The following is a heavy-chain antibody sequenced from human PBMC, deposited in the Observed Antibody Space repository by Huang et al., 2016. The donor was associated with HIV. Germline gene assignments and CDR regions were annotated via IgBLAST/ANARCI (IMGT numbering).Heavy chain of an antibody. CDR2: VNDGGDI. CDR3: ARRFRVAATRKWFDP. V-gene: IGHV4-34*01. D-gene: IGHD3-10*01. Sequence: QVQLQQWGAGLLKPSETLALTCAVYGESLGTYYWAWIRRPPGKGLQWMGEVNDGGDINYHPSIESRVTISVDTSRNQVSLTLTSMTAADTATYYCARRFRVAATRKWFDPWGQGTLVIVSS. J-gene: IGHJ5*02. CDR1: GESLGTYY.